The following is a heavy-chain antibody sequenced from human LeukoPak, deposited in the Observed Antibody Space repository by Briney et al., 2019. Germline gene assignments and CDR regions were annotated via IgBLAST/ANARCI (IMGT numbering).Heavy chain of an antibody. J-gene: IGHJ3*02. D-gene: IGHD3-22*01. CDR2: IYYSGST. CDR1: GGSISSYY. Sequence: SETLSLTCTVSGGSISSYYWSWIRQPPGKGLEWIGYIYYSGSTNYNPSLKSRVTISVDTSKKQFSLKLRSVTAADTAVYYCARPGPHYYDSSGYRWDAFDIWGQGTMVTVSS. CDR3: ARPGPHYYDSSGYRWDAFDI. V-gene: IGHV4-59*01.